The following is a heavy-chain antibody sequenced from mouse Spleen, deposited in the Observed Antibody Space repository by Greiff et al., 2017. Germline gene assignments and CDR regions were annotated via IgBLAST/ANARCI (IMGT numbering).Heavy chain of an antibody. CDR3: ARLEGRNDFDY. CDR2: IRNKANGYTT. Sequence: DVKLQESGGGLVQPGGSLSLSCAASGFTFTDYYMSWVRQPPGKALEWLGFIRNKANGYTTEYSASVKGRFTISRDNSQSILYLQMNALRAEDSATYYCARLEGRNDFDYWGQGTTLTVSS. CDR1: GFTFTDYY. J-gene: IGHJ2*01. V-gene: IGHV7-3*01. D-gene: IGHD1-1*01.